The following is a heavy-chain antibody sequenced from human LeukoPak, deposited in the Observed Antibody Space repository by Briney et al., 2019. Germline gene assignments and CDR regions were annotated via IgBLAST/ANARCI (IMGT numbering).Heavy chain of an antibody. Sequence: GGSLRLSCAASGFTFSNAWMSWVRQAPGKGLEWVGRIKSKTDGGTTDYAAPVKGRFTISRDDSKNTLYLQMNSLKTEDTAVYYCTTDLALQYCSGGSCYSGPFDYWGQGTLVSVSS. CDR3: TTDLALQYCSGGSCYSGPFDY. V-gene: IGHV3-15*01. J-gene: IGHJ4*02. CDR2: IKSKTDGGTT. CDR1: GFTFSNAW. D-gene: IGHD2-15*01.